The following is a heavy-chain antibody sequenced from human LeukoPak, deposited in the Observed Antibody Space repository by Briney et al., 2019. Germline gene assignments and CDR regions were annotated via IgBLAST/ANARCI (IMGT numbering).Heavy chain of an antibody. CDR1: GGSISSGSYY. CDR3: ARDYYDSSGYYALAFDI. J-gene: IGHJ3*02. CDR2: IYTSGGT. V-gene: IGHV4-61*02. D-gene: IGHD3-22*01. Sequence: PSETLSLTCTVSGGSISSGSYYWSWIRQPAGKGLEWIGRIYTSGGTNYNPSLKSRVTISVDTSKNQFSLKLSSVTAADTAVYYCARDYYDSSGYYALAFDIWGQGTMVTVSS.